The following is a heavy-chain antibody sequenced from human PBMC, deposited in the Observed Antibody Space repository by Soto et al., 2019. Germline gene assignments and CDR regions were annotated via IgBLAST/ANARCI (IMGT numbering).Heavy chain of an antibody. CDR2: ISGSGGST. CDR3: AKGEVGDYCYYMAF. J-gene: IGHJ6*03. Sequence: GGSLRLSCAASGVTFSSYAMSWVRHAPGKGLEWVSAISGSGGSTYYADSVKGRFTISRDNSKNTLYLQMNSLRAEDTAVYYCAKGEVGDYCYYMAFSAQRTTVPVSS. V-gene: IGHV3-23*01. CDR1: GVTFSSYA. D-gene: IGHD1-26*01.